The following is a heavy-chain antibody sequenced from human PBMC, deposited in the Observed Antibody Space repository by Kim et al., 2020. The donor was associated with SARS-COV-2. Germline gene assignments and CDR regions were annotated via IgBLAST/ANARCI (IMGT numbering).Heavy chain of an antibody. J-gene: IGHJ4*02. CDR1: GFTFSSYW. Sequence: GGSLRLSCAASGFTFSSYWMHWVRQAPGKGLVWVSRINSDGSSTSYADSVKGRFTISRDNAKNTLYLQMNILRAEDTAVYYCATYGDIFSYGSGSYYYWCQGTLVTVSS. V-gene: IGHV3-74*01. CDR3: ATYGDIFSYGSGSYYY. CDR2: INSDGSST. D-gene: IGHD3-10*01.